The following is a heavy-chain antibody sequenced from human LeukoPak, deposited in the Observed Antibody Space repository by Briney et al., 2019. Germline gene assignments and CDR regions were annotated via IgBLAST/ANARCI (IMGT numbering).Heavy chain of an antibody. D-gene: IGHD1-26*01. CDR3: ATRPIVGAPY. V-gene: IGHV3-43*01. Sequence: SGGSLRLSCAASGFAFDDYTMHWVRQAPGKGLEWVSLISWDGGSTYYADSVKGRFTISRDNSKNSLYLQMNSLRTEDTALYYCATRPIVGAPYWGQGTLVTVSS. CDR1: GFAFDDYT. CDR2: ISWDGGST. J-gene: IGHJ4*02.